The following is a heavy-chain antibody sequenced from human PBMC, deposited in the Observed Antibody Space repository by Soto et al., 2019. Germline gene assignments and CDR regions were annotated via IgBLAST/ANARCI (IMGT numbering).Heavy chain of an antibody. D-gene: IGHD3-22*01. V-gene: IGHV1-69*13. J-gene: IGHJ3*02. CDR3: ARGHDSSGYYDAFDI. CDR2: IIPIFGTA. Sequence: VASVKVSCKASGGTFSSYAISWVRQAPGQGLEWMGGIIPIFGTANYAQKFQGRVTITADESTSTAYMELSSLRSEDTAVYYCARGHDSSGYYDAFDIWGQGTMVTVSS. CDR1: GGTFSSYA.